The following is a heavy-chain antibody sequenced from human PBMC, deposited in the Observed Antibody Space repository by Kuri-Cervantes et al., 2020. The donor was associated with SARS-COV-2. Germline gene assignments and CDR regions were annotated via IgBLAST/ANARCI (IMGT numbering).Heavy chain of an antibody. CDR2: ISGAGDRT. J-gene: IGHJ4*02. V-gene: IGHV3-23*01. CDR1: GFTFSNYA. CDR3: AKVSNILELLDPFDY. Sequence: GESLEISCAASGFTFSNYAMSWVRLAPGKGLEWASGISGAGDRTYYADSVKGRFTISRDKSKNTLYLQMNSLRAEDTDVYYCAKVSNILELLDPFDYWGQGTLVTVSS. D-gene: IGHD1-7*01.